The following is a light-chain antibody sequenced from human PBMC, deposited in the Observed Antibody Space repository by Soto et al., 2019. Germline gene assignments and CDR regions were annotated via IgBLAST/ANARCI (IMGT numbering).Light chain of an antibody. CDR3: QQYGRSKRWT. CDR2: GAS. V-gene: IGKV3-20*01. Sequence: EVVLTQFPGTLSLSPGERATLSCRACQTITGTYLAWYQQKPGQAPRLLIHGASTRATGIPDRFSGGGTGTDFNLNISRVEPEDFAMYYCQQYGRSKRWTFGQGTKVEVK. J-gene: IGKJ1*01. CDR1: QTITGTY.